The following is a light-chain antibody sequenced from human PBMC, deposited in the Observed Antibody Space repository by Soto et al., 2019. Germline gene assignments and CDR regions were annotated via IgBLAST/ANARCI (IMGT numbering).Light chain of an antibody. CDR3: QQYNNWPLT. CDR1: QGVSRK. J-gene: IGKJ5*01. CDR2: SGY. Sequence: VWTQSPGSRSLSPGERVTFSCRASQGVSRKLAWYQHKPGQSPRLVVYSGYKRSPGIPARFSGSGSGTEFTLTISSLQSEDFAVYYCQQYNNWPLTFGHGTRLRL. V-gene: IGKV3-15*01.